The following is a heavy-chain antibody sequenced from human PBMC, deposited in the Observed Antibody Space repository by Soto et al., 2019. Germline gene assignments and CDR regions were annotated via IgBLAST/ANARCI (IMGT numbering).Heavy chain of an antibody. CDR1: GFTFSSYA. CDR3: AKDRGGVAFDY. J-gene: IGHJ4*02. V-gene: IGHV3-23*01. CDR2: ISGSGGRT. Sequence: GGSLRLSCAASGFTFSSYAMSWVRQAPGKGLEWVSAISGSGGRTYYADSVKGRFTISRDNSKNTMYLQMNSLRAEATAVYYCAKDRGGVAFDYWGQGTLVTVSS.